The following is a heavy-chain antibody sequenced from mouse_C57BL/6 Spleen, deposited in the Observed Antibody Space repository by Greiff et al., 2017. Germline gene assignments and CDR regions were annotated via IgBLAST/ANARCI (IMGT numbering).Heavy chain of an antibody. CDR3: ARKGFITTVVVPFDY. CDR2: INPYNGGT. D-gene: IGHD1-1*01. J-gene: IGHJ2*01. Sequence: LQESGPVLVKPGASVKMSCKASGYTFTDYYMNWVKQSHGKSLEWIGVINPYNGGTSYNQKFKGKATLTVDKSSSTAYMELNSLTSEDSAVYYCARKGFITTVVVPFDYWGQGTTLTVSS. V-gene: IGHV1-19*01. CDR1: GYTFTDYY.